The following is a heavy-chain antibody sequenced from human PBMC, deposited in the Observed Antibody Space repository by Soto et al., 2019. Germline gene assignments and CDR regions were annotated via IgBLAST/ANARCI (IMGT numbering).Heavy chain of an antibody. J-gene: IGHJ4*02. CDR3: AHEIYSYGPDY. V-gene: IGHV2-5*02. D-gene: IGHD5-18*01. CDR2: IYWDDDK. CDR1: GFSLSTSGVG. Sequence: QITLKESGPTLVKPTQTLTLTCTFSGFSLSTSGVGVGWIRQPPGKALEWLALIYWDDDKRYRPSLKSRLTITKATSKNQVVLPMTNMDPVDTATYHCAHEIYSYGPDYWGQGTLVTVSS.